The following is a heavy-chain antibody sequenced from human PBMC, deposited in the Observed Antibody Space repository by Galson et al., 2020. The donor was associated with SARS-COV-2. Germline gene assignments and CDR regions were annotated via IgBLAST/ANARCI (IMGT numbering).Heavy chain of an antibody. D-gene: IGHD3-10*01. Sequence: ASETLSLTCTVSGGSISSYYWSWIRQPAGKGLEWIGRIYTSGSTHYNPSLKSRVTMSVDTSKNQFSLKVSSVTAADTAVYYCAGEGGEYYYGSGSYDQKAQAGGGWFDPWGQGTLVTVSS. CDR2: IYTSGST. V-gene: IGHV4-4*07. CDR3: AGEGGEYYYGSGSYDQKAQAGGGWFDP. J-gene: IGHJ5*02. CDR1: GGSISSYY.